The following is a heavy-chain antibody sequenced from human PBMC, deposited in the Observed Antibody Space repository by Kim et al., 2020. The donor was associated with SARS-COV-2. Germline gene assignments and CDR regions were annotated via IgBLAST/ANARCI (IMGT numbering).Heavy chain of an antibody. Sequence: GGSLRLSCAASGFTFSGYGMHWVRQAPGKGLEWVAVISYDGSNKYYADSVKGRFTISRDNSKNTLYLQMNSLRAEDTAVYYCAKDRRKAYDYVWGSYRSYYYYGMDVWGQGTTVTVSS. V-gene: IGHV3-30*18. CDR1: GFTFSGYG. D-gene: IGHD3-16*02. CDR3: AKDRRKAYDYVWGSYRSYYYYGMDV. J-gene: IGHJ6*02. CDR2: ISYDGSNK.